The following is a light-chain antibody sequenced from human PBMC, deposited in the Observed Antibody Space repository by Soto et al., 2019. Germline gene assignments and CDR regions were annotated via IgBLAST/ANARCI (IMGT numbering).Light chain of an antibody. CDR3: LQDYNYPRT. J-gene: IGKJ1*01. CDR2: ATS. Sequence: AIQMTQSPSSLSASVGDRVTITCRASQDIRTELGWYQQKPGKAPRLLIYATSSLQSGVPSRFSGSGSGTDFTLTISSLQPEDFATYYCLQDYNYPRTFGQGTKVDIK. V-gene: IGKV1-6*01. CDR1: QDIRTE.